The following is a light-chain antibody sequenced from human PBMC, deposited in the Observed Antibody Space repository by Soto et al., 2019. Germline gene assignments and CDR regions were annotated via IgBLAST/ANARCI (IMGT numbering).Light chain of an antibody. CDR1: QSVFRNY. CDR3: QQYGSSPST. V-gene: IGKV3-20*01. J-gene: IGKJ4*01. CDR2: GAS. Sequence: EIVLTQSPGTLSLSPGERATLSCRASQSVFRNYLAWYQQKPGQAPRLLIYGASTRAAGISDRFSGSGSGXXFTLTVNRLEPADFAVYYCQQYGSSPSTFGGGTKVEIK.